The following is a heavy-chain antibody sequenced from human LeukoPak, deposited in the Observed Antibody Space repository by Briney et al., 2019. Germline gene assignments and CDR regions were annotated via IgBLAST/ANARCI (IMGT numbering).Heavy chain of an antibody. J-gene: IGHJ5*02. Sequence: GSLRLSCAASGFTFSSYAMSWVRQAPGKGLEWIGSIYYSGSTYYNPSLKSRVTISVDTSKNQFSLKLSSVTAADTAVYYCARGGLNGNWFDPWGQGTLVTVSS. CDR3: ARGGLNGNWFDP. CDR1: GFTFSSYA. D-gene: IGHD3-16*01. V-gene: IGHV4-39*01. CDR2: IYYSGST.